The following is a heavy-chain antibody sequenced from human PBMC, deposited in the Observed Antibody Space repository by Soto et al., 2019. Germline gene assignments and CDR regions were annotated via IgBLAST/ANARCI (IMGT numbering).Heavy chain of an antibody. V-gene: IGHV1-2*02. Sequence: SLKVYCNGSGYTFTGYYIHWVRQEPGQGLEWMGWTNPSNGGTNYAQKFQGRVTMTRDTSLSTAYMELTTLRSDDTAVFYCAREVGGGRQYYFDSWGLGTLVPGSS. D-gene: IGHD3-16*01. CDR2: TNPSNGGT. CDR3: AREVGGGRQYYFDS. CDR1: GYTFTGYY. J-gene: IGHJ4*02.